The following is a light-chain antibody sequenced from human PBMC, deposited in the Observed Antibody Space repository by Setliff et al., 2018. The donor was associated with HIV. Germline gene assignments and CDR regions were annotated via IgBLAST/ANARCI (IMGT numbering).Light chain of an antibody. V-gene: IGLV7-46*01. CDR3: LFSYRGARV. J-gene: IGLJ3*02. Sequence: AVVTQEPSLTVSPGGTVTLTCGSSTGAVTSGHYPHWFQQKPGQAPRTLIYDTTNKHSWTPARFSGSLLGGKTALTLSGAQPDNEADYYWLFSYRGARVFGGGTKVTVL. CDR1: TGAVTSGHY. CDR2: DTT.